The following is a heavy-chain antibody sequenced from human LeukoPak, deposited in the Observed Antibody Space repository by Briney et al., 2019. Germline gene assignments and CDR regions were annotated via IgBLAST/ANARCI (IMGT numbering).Heavy chain of an antibody. CDR3: ATLGVVVMSGYFDY. Sequence: ASVKVSCRASGGTFSSYAISWVRQDPGQGLEWMGGIIPIFGTANYAQKFQGRVTITADESTSTAYMELSSLRSEDTAVYYCATLGVVVMSGYFDYWGQGTLVTVSS. V-gene: IGHV1-69*13. CDR1: GGTFSSYA. CDR2: IIPIFGTA. J-gene: IGHJ4*03. D-gene: IGHD2-2*01.